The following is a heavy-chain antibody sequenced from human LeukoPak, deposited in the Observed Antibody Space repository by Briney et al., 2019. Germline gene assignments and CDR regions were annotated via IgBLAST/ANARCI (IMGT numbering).Heavy chain of an antibody. CDR1: GFTVSSNY. D-gene: IGHD6-13*01. CDR2: TYSNGRT. CDR3: ARAPTIVGYTSRELGHWYFDL. V-gene: IGHV3-53*01. Sequence: PGGSLRLSCAASGFTVSSNYMSWVRQAPGKGLEWVSVTYSNGRTYYADSVKGRFTISRDNAKNSLYRQMNSLRAEDTAVFYCARAPTIVGYTSRELGHWYFDLWGRGTLVTVSS. J-gene: IGHJ2*01.